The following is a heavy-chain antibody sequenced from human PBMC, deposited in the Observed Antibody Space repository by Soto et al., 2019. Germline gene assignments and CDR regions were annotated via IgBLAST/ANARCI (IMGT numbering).Heavy chain of an antibody. D-gene: IGHD6-13*01. V-gene: IGHV3-21*01. CDR1: GFTFSSYS. CDR3: ARENIAAAGFDY. Sequence: PGGSLRLSCAASGFTFSSYSMNWVRQAPGKGLEWVSSISSSSSYIYYADSVKGRFTISRDNAKNSLYLQMNSLRAEDTAVYYCARENIAAAGFDYWGQGTLVTVS. J-gene: IGHJ4*02. CDR2: ISSSSSYI.